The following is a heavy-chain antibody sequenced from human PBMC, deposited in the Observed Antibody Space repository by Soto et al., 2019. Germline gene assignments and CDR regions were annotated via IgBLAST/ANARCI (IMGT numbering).Heavy chain of an antibody. V-gene: IGHV4-61*01. D-gene: IGHD3-10*01. CDR2: IYYSGST. J-gene: IGHJ4*02. CDR1: GGSVSSGSYY. Sequence: PSETLSLTCTVSGGSVSSGSYYWSWIRQPPGKGLEWIGYIYYSGSTNYNPSLKSRVTISVDTSKNQFSLKLSSVTAADTAVYYCARGQLWFGELLDLDYWGQGTLVTVSS. CDR3: ARGQLWFGELLDLDY.